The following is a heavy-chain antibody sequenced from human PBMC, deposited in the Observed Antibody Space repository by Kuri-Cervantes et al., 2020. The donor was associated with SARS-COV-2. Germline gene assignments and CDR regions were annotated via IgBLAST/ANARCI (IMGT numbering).Heavy chain of an antibody. CDR3: AKDNFCSGSSCNPADN. D-gene: IGHD2-15*01. J-gene: IGHJ4*02. Sequence: GGSLRLSCTASGFIFSDYYMTWIRQAPGKGLEWVSNIGPSGTTKYYADSVKGRFTISRDNAKNSLYLQMNSLGAEDTAVYYCAKDNFCSGSSCNPADNWGQGTLVTVSS. V-gene: IGHV3-11*01. CDR2: IGPSGTTK. CDR1: GFIFSDYY.